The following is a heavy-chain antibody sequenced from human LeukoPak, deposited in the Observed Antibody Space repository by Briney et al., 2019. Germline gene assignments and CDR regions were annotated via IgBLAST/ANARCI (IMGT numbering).Heavy chain of an antibody. V-gene: IGHV4-4*02. J-gene: IGHJ5*02. CDR2: IYHSGST. D-gene: IGHD3-3*01. Sequence: PSETLSLTCAVSGGSISSSNWWSWVRQPPGKGLEWIGEIYHSGSTNYNPSLKSRVTISVDKSKNQFSLKLSSVTAADTAVYYCARTPKVGITIFGVASNWFDPWGQGTLVTVSS. CDR1: GGSISSSNW. CDR3: ARTPKVGITIFGVASNWFDP.